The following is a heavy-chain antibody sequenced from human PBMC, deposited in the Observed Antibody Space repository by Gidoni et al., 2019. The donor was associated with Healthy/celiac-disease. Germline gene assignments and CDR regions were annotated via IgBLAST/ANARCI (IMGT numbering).Heavy chain of an antibody. CDR1: GFTFSSNR. CDR2: IRSSSSSI. Sequence: EVQLVESVGGLVKPGASLRLSCEASGFTFSSNRMNWVRQAPGKGLEWVSSIRSSSSSIYYADSVKGRFTISRDNAKNSLYLQLNSLRAEDTAVYYCARDPVMAAASGWWFAPWGQGTLVTVSS. J-gene: IGHJ5*02. D-gene: IGHD6-13*01. V-gene: IGHV3-21*01. CDR3: ARDPVMAAASGWWFAP.